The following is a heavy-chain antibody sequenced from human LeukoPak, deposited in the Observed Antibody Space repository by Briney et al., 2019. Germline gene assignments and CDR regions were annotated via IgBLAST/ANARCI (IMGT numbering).Heavy chain of an antibody. CDR1: GFSFTSAW. Sequence: GGSLRLSCVASGFSFTSAWMVWVRQAPGKGLEWVSYISSSGSHIYYSDSLKGRFTISRDNAKNSLYLQMNSLSAEDTAVYYCARIRGDLGAFDMWGQGTMVTVSS. D-gene: IGHD4-17*01. J-gene: IGHJ3*02. CDR3: ARIRGDLGAFDM. V-gene: IGHV3-21*01. CDR2: ISSSGSHI.